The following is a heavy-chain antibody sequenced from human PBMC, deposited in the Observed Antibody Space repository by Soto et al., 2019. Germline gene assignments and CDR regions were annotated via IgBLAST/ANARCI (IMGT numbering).Heavy chain of an antibody. D-gene: IGHD1-7*01. CDR2: IPHNRI. Sequence: SETLSLTCTVSGDSMKRVFWSWIRQPPGKGLEWIGYIPHNRILESRITISVDTAKNQFSLKLKSVTVEDTAVYYCAREKEGTTHFDYWGQGTPVTVSS. J-gene: IGHJ4*02. CDR1: GDSMKRVF. V-gene: IGHV4-59*12. CDR3: AREKEGTTHFDY.